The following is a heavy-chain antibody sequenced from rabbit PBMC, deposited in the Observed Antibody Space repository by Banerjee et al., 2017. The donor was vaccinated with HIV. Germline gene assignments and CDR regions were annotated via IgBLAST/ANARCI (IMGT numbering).Heavy chain of an antibody. CDR3: ARGYYRSGWVPDAFDP. CDR1: GFSFSSSYW. J-gene: IGHJ2*01. Sequence: QSLEESGGDLVKPGASLTLTCTASGFSFSSSYWICWVRQAPGKGLEWSACIVAGSSGSTYYASWAKGRFTISKTSSTTVTLQMTSLTASDTATYFCARGYYRSGWVPDAFDPWGPGTLVTVS. V-gene: IGHV1S40*01. CDR2: IVAGSSGST. D-gene: IGHD4-1*01.